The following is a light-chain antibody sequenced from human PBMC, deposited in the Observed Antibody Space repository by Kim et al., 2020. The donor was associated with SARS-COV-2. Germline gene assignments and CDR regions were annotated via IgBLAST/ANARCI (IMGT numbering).Light chain of an antibody. J-gene: IGLJ1*01. CDR3: SSYTSSRTPYV. CDR1: SSDVGGYND. Sequence: QSITISCTGSSSDVGGYNDVTWYQQHAGKAPKLMLYDVSHRPSGVSNRFSGSTSGNAASLTISGLQAEDEADYYCSSYTSSRTPYVFGTGTKVTVL. V-gene: IGLV2-14*03. CDR2: DVS.